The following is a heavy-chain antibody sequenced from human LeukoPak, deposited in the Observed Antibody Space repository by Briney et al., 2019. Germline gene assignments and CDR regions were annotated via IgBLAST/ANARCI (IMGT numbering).Heavy chain of an antibody. CDR1: GYAFTGYY. CDR2: ISAYNGNT. V-gene: IGHV1-18*04. Sequence: AASVKVSCRASGYAFTGYYMHWVRQAPGQGLEWMGWISAYNGNTNYAQKLQGRVTMTTDTSTSTAYMELRSLRSDDTAVYYCARDSGITIFGDPWGQGTLVTVSS. CDR3: ARDSGITIFGDP. J-gene: IGHJ5*02. D-gene: IGHD3-3*01.